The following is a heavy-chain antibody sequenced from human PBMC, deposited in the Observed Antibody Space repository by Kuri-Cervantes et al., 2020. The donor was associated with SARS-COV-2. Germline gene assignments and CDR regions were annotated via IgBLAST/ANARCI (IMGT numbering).Heavy chain of an antibody. D-gene: IGHD1-26*01. CDR2: IHHSGST. Sequence: SETLSLTCTVSGDSISSGDYYWNWIRQPPGKGPEWIGYIHHSGSTYYKPSLKSRVTISVDRSKNQFSLRLSSVTAADTAVYYCARVSWGEWELRGHDAFDIWGQGTMVTVSS. CDR1: GDSISSGDYY. CDR3: ARVSWGEWELRGHDAFDI. J-gene: IGHJ3*02. V-gene: IGHV4-30-2*01.